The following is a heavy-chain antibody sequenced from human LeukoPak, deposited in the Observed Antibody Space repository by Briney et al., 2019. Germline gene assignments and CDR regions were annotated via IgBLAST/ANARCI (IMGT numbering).Heavy chain of an antibody. V-gene: IGHV1-2*02. D-gene: IGHD3-10*01. Sequence: ASVKISCKASGHTFTGYYMHWVRQAPGQGLEWMGWINPNSGGTNYAQNFQGRVTMTRDTSISTAFMELSRLRSDDTAVYSCARGGQSSGTYYFYYYGMDVWGQGTTVTVSS. CDR1: GHTFTGYY. CDR2: INPNSGGT. CDR3: ARGGQSSGTYYFYYYGMDV. J-gene: IGHJ6*02.